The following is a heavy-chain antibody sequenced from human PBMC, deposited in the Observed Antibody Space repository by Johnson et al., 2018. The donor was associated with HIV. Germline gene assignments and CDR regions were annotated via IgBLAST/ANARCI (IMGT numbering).Heavy chain of an antibody. D-gene: IGHD6-13*01. Sequence: VQLVESGGGVVRPGGSVRLSCVVEGFTFDDYGMSWVRQAPGKGLEWVSGINWNGGNTGYADSVKGRFTISRDNAKNSLYLQMNSLRAEDTAVYYCARIRAAAVLDGFDIWGQGTIVSVSS. CDR3: ARIRAAAVLDGFDI. CDR2: INWNGGNT. V-gene: IGHV3-20*04. CDR1: GFTFDDYG. J-gene: IGHJ3*02.